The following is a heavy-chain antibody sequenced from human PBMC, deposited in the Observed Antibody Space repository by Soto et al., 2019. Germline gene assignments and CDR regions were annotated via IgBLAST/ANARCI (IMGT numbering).Heavy chain of an antibody. J-gene: IGHJ5*02. D-gene: IGHD3-10*01. Sequence: EVQLLEFGGGLVQPGGSLRLSCAASGFTFRNHAMTWVRQAPGQGLQYVSSITSSGGNTFYADSVKGRFTISRDNSKNTLYLEMNSLTALDAAVYFCAKDGLDRGAEPWGQGTLVTVSS. CDR1: GFTFRNHA. V-gene: IGHV3-23*01. CDR2: ITSSGGNT. CDR3: AKDGLDRGAEP.